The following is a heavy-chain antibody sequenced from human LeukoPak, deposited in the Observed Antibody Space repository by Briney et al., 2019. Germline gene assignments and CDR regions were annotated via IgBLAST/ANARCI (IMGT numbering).Heavy chain of an antibody. D-gene: IGHD4-17*01. V-gene: IGHV1-2*02. CDR3: ATLTTVTPHYFDY. J-gene: IGHJ4*02. CDR2: INPNSGGT. CDR1: GYTFTGYY. Sequence: ASVKVSCKASGYTFTGYYMHWVRQAPGQGLEWMGWINPNSGGTNYAQKFQGRVTMTRDTSISTAYMELSRLRSDDTAVYYCATLTTVTPHYFDYWGQGTLVTVSS.